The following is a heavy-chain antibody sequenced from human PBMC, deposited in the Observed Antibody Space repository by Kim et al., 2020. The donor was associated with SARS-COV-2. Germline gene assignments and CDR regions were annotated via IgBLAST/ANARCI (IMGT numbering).Heavy chain of an antibody. CDR1: GFTFGDYA. D-gene: IGHD3-10*01. CDR2: ISWNSGSI. V-gene: IGHV3-9*01. J-gene: IGHJ3*02. Sequence: GGSLRLSCAASGFTFGDYAMHWVRQAPGKGLEWVSGISWNSGSIGYADSVKGRFTISRDNAKNSLYLQMNSLRAEDTALYYCAKDILWFGELLFGAFDIWGQGTMVTVSS. CDR3: AKDILWFGELLFGAFDI.